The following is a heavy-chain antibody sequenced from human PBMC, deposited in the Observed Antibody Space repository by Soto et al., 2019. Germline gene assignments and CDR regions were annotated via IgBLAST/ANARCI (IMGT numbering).Heavy chain of an antibody. J-gene: IGHJ6*02. CDR1: GGTFASYS. CDR3: ARDPVDLFGYMDV. V-gene: IGHV1-69*06. CDR2: IIPLLKTV. D-gene: IGHD6-25*01. Sequence: QEELVQSGAGVKKPGSSVNVSCKASGGTFASYSITWVRQAPGQRLEWMGEIIPLLKTVNYAQKFQGRVTITGDRSTSTVYMALSRLRSDDTAVYSCARDPVDLFGYMDVWGHGTTVTVS.